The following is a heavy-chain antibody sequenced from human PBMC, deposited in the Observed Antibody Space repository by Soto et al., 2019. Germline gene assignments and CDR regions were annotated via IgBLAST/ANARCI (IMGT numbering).Heavy chain of an antibody. CDR2: IIPISGTA. CDR1: GGTFSSYA. CDR3: ARSQGSSTGVDIYYYYYYGMDV. V-gene: IGHV1-69*01. Sequence: QVQLVQSGAEVKKPGSSVKVSCKASGGTFSSYAISWVRQAPGQGLEWMGGIIPISGTANFAQKFQGRVTLTADESTRTAYMELSGLRSEYTAVDYCARSQGSSTGVDIYYYYYYGMDVWGQGTTVTVSS. J-gene: IGHJ6*02. D-gene: IGHD2-2*01.